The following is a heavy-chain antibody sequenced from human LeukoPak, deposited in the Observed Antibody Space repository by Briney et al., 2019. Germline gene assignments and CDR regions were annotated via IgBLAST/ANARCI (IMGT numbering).Heavy chain of an antibody. J-gene: IGHJ4*02. CDR1: GFTFSTYW. D-gene: IGHD5-18*01. V-gene: IGHV3-74*01. CDR2: INSNGNTT. CDR3: ARGGGNSYAPVDY. Sequence: GGSLRLSCAASGFTFSTYWTHWARQVPGKGLVWVSRINSNGNTTPYADSVEGRFTISRDNAKNTLFLQMNSLRAEDTAVYYCARGGGNSYAPVDYWGQGTLVTVSS.